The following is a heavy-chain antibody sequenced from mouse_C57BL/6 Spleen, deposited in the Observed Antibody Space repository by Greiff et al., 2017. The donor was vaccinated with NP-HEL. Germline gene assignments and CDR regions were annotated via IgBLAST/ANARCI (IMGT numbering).Heavy chain of an antibody. CDR1: GFTFSSYA. CDR2: ISDGGSYT. V-gene: IGHV5-4*01. Sequence: EVMLVESGGGLVKPGGSLKLSCAASGFTFSSYAMSWVRQTPEKRLEWVATISDGGSYTYYPDNVKGRFTISRDNAKNNLYLQMSHLKSEDTAMYYCARDEWDYDEADYAMDYWGQGTSVTVSS. CDR3: ARDEWDYDEADYAMDY. J-gene: IGHJ4*01. D-gene: IGHD2-4*01.